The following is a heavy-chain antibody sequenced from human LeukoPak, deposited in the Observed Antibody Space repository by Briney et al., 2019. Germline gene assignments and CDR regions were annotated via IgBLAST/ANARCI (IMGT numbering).Heavy chain of an antibody. CDR1: GFTFSSYS. CDR3: ARDRYCSGGSCYFGHYYYYMDV. Sequence: GGSLRLSCAASGFTFSSYSMNWVRQAPGKGLEWVSYISSSSSTIYYADSVKGRFTISRDNAKNSLYLQMNSLRAEDTAVYYCARDRYCSGGSCYFGHYYYYMDVWGKGTTITVSS. CDR2: ISSSSSTI. V-gene: IGHV3-48*01. D-gene: IGHD2-15*01. J-gene: IGHJ6*03.